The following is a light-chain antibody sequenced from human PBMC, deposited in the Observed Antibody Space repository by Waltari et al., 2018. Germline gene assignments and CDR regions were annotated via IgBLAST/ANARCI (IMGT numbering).Light chain of an antibody. CDR2: WAS. J-gene: IGKJ1*01. CDR1: QTLFYSSNNKNY. V-gene: IGKV4-1*01. Sequence: DIVMTQSPDSLAVSLGERVTINCKSSQTLFYSSNNKNYLAWYQLKPGQPPKLLIFWASTRESGVPDRFSGSGSATDFTLTIDTLQAEDVAVYYCQQYYTTPTFGQGTKVEIK. CDR3: QQYYTTPT.